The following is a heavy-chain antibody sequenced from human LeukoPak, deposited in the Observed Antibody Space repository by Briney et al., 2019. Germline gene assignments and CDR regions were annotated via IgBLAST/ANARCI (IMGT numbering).Heavy chain of an antibody. V-gene: IGHV4-34*01. Sequence: SETLSLTCAVYGGSFSGDFWSWIRQSPGKGLEWIGEINHGGSTTYNPSLQSRVTISVDTSKNQFSLKLSSVTAADTAVYYCARGQRGYYDFWSGSYMDVWGKGTTVTVSS. CDR1: GGSFSGDF. CDR3: ARGQRGYYDFWSGSYMDV. CDR2: INHGGST. J-gene: IGHJ6*03. D-gene: IGHD3-3*01.